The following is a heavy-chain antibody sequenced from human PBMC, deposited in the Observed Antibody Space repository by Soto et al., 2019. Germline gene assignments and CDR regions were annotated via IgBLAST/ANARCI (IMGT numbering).Heavy chain of an antibody. CDR3: AKGSAVAGTKPWDWFDP. CDR1: GFTFSSYA. D-gene: IGHD6-19*01. CDR2: ISGSGGST. J-gene: IGHJ5*02. V-gene: IGHV3-23*01. Sequence: GGSLRLSCAASGFTFSSYAMSWVRQAPGKGLEWVSAISGSGGSTYYADSVKGRFTISRDNSKNTLYLQMNSLRAEDTAVYYCAKGSAVAGTKPWDWFDPWGQGTLVTVSS.